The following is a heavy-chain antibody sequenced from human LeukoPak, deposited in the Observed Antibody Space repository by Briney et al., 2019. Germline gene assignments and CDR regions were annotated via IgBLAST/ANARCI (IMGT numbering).Heavy chain of an antibody. CDR2: IKQDGSEK. D-gene: IGHD3-9*01. CDR3: ARAPATRNYDILTGYYKSVGAFDI. V-gene: IGHV3-7*01. Sequence: PGGSLRLSCAASGFTFSSYWMSWVRQAPGKGLEWVANIKQDGSEKYYVDSVKGRFTISRDNAKNSLYLQMNSLRAEDTAVYYCARAPATRNYDILTGYYKSVGAFDIWGQGTMVTVSS. CDR1: GFTFSSYW. J-gene: IGHJ3*02.